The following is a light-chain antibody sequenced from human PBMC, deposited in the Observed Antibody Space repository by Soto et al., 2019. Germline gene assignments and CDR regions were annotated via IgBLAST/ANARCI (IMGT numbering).Light chain of an antibody. Sequence: EIVLTQSPGTLSLSPGERATLSCRASQSVSDNYLAWYQQKPGQAPRLLIYGASRRATGIPDRFSGSGSGTDFALTVSRLEPEDFAVYYCQQYGNSPHTFGQGTKLEIK. CDR2: GAS. CDR1: QSVSDNY. J-gene: IGKJ2*01. CDR3: QQYGNSPHT. V-gene: IGKV3-20*01.